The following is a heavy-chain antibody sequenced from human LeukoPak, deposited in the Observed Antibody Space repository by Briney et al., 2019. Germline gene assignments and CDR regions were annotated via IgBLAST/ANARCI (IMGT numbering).Heavy chain of an antibody. D-gene: IGHD3-10*01. V-gene: IGHV3-23*01. CDR3: AKPKEEYYYGSGSYYN. J-gene: IGHJ4*02. CDR2: ISGSGGST. Sequence: PGGSLRLSCAASGFTFSSYAMSWVRQAPGKGLEWVSAISGSGGSTYYADSVKGRFTISRDNSKNTLYLQMNSLRAEDTAVYYCAKPKEEYYYGSGSYYNWGQGTLVTVSS. CDR1: GFTFSSYA.